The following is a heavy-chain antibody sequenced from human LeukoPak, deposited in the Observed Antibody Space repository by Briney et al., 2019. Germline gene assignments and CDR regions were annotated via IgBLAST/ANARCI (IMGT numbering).Heavy chain of an antibody. CDR3: VRSVDGSCSGGRCSKYHLDY. CDR2: IIPIFGTA. CDR1: GGTFSSYA. V-gene: IGHV1-69*13. D-gene: IGHD2-15*01. J-gene: IGHJ4*02. Sequence: ASVKVSCKASGGTFSSYAISWVRQAPGQGLEWMGGIIPIFGTANYAQKFQGRVTITADESTSTAYMELSSLRSEDTAVYYCVRSVDGSCSGGRCSKYHLDYWGQGTLVTASS.